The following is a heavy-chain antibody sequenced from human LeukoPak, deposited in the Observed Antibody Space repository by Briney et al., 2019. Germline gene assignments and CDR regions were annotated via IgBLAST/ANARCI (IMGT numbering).Heavy chain of an antibody. D-gene: IGHD5-24*01. CDR3: AREVEMARQFDY. Sequence: KPSETLSLTCSVSRGSITPHYWSWIRQPAGKGLGWIGRISSTGGTNYNPSLKSRVTMSLDTSKNQLSLKLSSVTAADTAVYYCAREVEMARQFDYWGQGTLVTVSS. V-gene: IGHV4-4*07. CDR2: ISSTGGT. CDR1: RGSITPHY. J-gene: IGHJ4*02.